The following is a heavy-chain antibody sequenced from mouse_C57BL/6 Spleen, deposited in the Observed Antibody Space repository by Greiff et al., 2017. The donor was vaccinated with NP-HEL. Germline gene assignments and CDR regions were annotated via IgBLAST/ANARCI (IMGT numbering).Heavy chain of an antibody. CDR1: GYTFTSYW. CDR3: AREEASYYGLYYAMDY. D-gene: IGHD1-1*01. V-gene: IGHV1-72*01. J-gene: IGHJ4*01. Sequence: QVQLKQPGAELVKPGASVKLSCKASGYTFTSYWMHWVKQRPGRGLEWIGRIDPNSGGTKYNEKFKSKATLTVDKPSSTAYMQLSSLTSEDSAVYYCAREEASYYGLYYAMDYWGQGTSVTVSS. CDR2: IDPNSGGT.